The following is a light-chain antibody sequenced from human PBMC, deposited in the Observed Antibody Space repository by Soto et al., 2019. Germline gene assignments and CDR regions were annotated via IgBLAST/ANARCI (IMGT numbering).Light chain of an antibody. CDR3: QHDGDSSRT. CDR2: GVS. J-gene: IGKJ1*01. CDR1: QSVSSSL. V-gene: IGKV3-20*01. Sequence: ELVLTQSPVALSLSSGERATLSCRASQSVSSSLLTWYQQKPGQAPRLLIYGVSSRATGIPDRFSGSGSGTVFTLAISRVEAEDFAVYFCQHDGDSSRTFGQGSRVEIK.